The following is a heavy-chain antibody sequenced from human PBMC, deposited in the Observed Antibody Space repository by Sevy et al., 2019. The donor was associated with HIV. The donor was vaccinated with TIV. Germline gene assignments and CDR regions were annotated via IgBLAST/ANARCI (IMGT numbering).Heavy chain of an antibody. CDR2: ISYDGSKK. J-gene: IGHJ4*02. CDR1: GFTFCSHG. Sequence: GGSLRLSCAASGFTFCSHGMHWVRQAPGKGLEWVAFISYDGSKKYYTDSVKGRFTISRDNSKNTVYLQMNSLRAEDTAVYSCAKLRSAFGPLDDWGQGTLVTVSS. D-gene: IGHD3-16*01. V-gene: IGHV3-30*18. CDR3: AKLRSAFGPLDD.